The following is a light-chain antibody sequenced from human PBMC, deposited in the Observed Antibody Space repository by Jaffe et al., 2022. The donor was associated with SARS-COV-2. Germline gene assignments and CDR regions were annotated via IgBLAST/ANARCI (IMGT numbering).Light chain of an antibody. CDR2: GVS. V-gene: IGLV2-14*01. CDR3: SSYTSSRLWV. J-gene: IGLJ3*02. Sequence: QSALTQPASVSGSPGQSITISCTGTSSDVGAYNYVSWYQQHPGKAPQLIIYGVSNRPSGVSNRFSGSRSGNTASLTISGLQAGDEADYYCSSYTSSRLWVFGGGTKLTVL. CDR1: SSDVGAYNY.